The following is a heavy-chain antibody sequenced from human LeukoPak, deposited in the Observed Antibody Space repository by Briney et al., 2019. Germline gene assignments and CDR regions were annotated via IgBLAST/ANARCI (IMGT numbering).Heavy chain of an antibody. Sequence: ASVKVSCKASGGTFSSYAISWVRQAPGQGLEWMGGIIPIFGTANYAQKFQGRVTITADESTSTAYMELSSLRSEDTAVYYCAADYRGNNWNYGYWGQGTLVTVSS. D-gene: IGHD1-7*01. CDR1: GGTFSSYA. CDR3: AADYRGNNWNYGY. J-gene: IGHJ4*02. CDR2: IIPIFGTA. V-gene: IGHV1-69*13.